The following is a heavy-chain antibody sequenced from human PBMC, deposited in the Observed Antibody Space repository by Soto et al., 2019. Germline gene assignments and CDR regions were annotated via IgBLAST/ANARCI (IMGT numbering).Heavy chain of an antibody. V-gene: IGHV3-15*01. CDR3: TTYPSIVVVPAAMGNWYFDL. CDR2: ITSKTDGGTT. CDR1: GFTFSNAW. D-gene: IGHD2-2*01. J-gene: IGHJ2*01. Sequence: EVQLVESGGGLVKPGGSLRLSCAASGFTFSNAWMSWVRQAPGKGLEWVGRITSKTDGGTTDYAAPVKGRFTISRDDSKNTLYLQMNSLNTEDTAVYYCTTYPSIVVVPAAMGNWYFDLWGRGTLVTVSS.